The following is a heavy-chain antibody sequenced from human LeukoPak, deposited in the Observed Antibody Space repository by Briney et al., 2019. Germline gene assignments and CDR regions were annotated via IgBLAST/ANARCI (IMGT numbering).Heavy chain of an antibody. J-gene: IGHJ4*02. CDR3: AAAVVPAAKAY. CDR1: GGSISSGSYY. Sequence: PSETLSLTCTVSGGSISSGSYYWSWIRQPAGKGLEWIGRIYTSGSTNYNPSLKSRVTISVDTSKNQFSLKLSSVTAADTAVYYCAAAVVPAAKAYWGQGTQVTVSS. CDR2: IYTSGST. V-gene: IGHV4-61*02. D-gene: IGHD2-2*01.